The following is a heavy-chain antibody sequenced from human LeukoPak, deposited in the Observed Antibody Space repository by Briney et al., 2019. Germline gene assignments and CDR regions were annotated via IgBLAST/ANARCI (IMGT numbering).Heavy chain of an antibody. J-gene: IGHJ4*02. V-gene: IGHV3-23*01. CDR2: ISGSGGST. Sequence: PGGSLRLSCAATGFTFSSYAMSWVRQAPGKGLEWVSAISGSGGSTYYADSVKGRFTISRDNSKNTLYLQMNSLRAEDTAVYYCAKDPSSSGYYSDWGQGTLVTVSS. D-gene: IGHD3-22*01. CDR3: AKDPSSSGYYSD. CDR1: GFTFSSYA.